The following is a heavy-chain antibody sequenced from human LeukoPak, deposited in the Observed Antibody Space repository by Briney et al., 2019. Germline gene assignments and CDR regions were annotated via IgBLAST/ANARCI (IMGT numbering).Heavy chain of an antibody. CDR1: GVSVSSYY. Sequence: SETLSLTCTVSGVSVSSYYWSWIRQPPGKGLEWIGYIYYSGSTNYNPSLKSRVTISVDTSKNQFSLKLRSVTAADTAVYYCARHRRIFGVVALDAFDIWGQGTMVTVPS. CDR2: IYYSGST. V-gene: IGHV4-59*08. CDR3: ARHRRIFGVVALDAFDI. D-gene: IGHD3-3*01. J-gene: IGHJ3*02.